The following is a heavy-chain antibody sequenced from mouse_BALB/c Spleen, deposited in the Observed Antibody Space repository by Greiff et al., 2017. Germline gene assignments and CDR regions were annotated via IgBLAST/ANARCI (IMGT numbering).Heavy chain of an antibody. CDR3: AREGYGSSDEAMDY. J-gene: IGHJ4*01. CDR1: GYALSRAW. V-gene: IGHV1-82*01. D-gene: IGHD1-1*01. Sequence: LQQSGPELAKPGASVEISCKATGYALSRAWMNWVTKRPGQGLEWIGRIYPGDGDTNYNGKFKGKATLTADKYSRPADMQLSSLTSVESAVYFCAREGYGSSDEAMDYWGQGTSVTASP. CDR2: IYPGDGDT.